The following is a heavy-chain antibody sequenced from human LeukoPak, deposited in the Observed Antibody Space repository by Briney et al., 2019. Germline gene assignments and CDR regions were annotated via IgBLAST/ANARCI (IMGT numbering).Heavy chain of an antibody. V-gene: IGHV3-23*01. D-gene: IGHD3-22*01. CDR1: GFTFSSYA. J-gene: IGHJ4*02. CDR2: ISGSGGST. CDR3: AKDKGYYDSSGYYYDY. Sequence: GGSLRLSCAASGFTFSSYAMSWVRQAPGKGLEWVSAISGSGGSTYYADSVKGRFTISRDNSKNTLYLQMNSLRAEDTAVYCCAKDKGYYDSSGYYYDYWGQGTLVTVSS.